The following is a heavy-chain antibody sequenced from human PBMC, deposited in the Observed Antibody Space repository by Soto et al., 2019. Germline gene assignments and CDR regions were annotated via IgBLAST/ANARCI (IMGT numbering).Heavy chain of an antibody. D-gene: IGHD2-15*01. Sequence: VSLRLSCAASVFTFSGSSVHWVRQASGKGLEWVGRIRNKANSYATAYAASVRGRFTISRDDSKNTAFLQMNSLNTEDTAVYYCISHSPEDMIRTWGQGTLVTVSS. J-gene: IGHJ4*02. V-gene: IGHV3-73*01. CDR2: IRNKANSYAT. CDR3: ISHSPEDMIRT. CDR1: VFTFSGSS.